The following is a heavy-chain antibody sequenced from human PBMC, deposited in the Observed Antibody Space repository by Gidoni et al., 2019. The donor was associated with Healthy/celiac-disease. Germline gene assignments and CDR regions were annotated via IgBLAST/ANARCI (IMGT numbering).Heavy chain of an antibody. CDR1: GFTFSDSY. CDR2: ISSSGSTI. D-gene: IGHD3-10*01. J-gene: IGHJ4*02. V-gene: IGHV3-11*01. Sequence: QVQLVESGGGLVKPGWSLRLSCAASGFTFSDSYMSWIRQAPGKGLEGGADISSSGSTIYYADSVKGRFTISRDNAKNSLYLQMNSLRAEDTAVYYGARGVKGSGSYEGWGQGTLVTVSS. CDR3: ARGVKGSGSYEG.